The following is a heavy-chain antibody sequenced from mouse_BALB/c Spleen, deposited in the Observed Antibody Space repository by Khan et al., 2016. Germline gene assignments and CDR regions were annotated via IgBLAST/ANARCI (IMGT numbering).Heavy chain of an antibody. Sequence: QVQLQQSGAELMKPGASVKISCKASGYTFSRYWIEWIKERPGHGLEWIGEILPGTDSTNYTDKFKGKVAFTAESSSSTAYIQLNSLTSEDSAVYYCARSTSWGQGTLVTVSA. CDR3: ARSTS. CDR1: GYTFSRYW. V-gene: IGHV1-9*01. CDR2: ILPGTDST. J-gene: IGHJ3*01.